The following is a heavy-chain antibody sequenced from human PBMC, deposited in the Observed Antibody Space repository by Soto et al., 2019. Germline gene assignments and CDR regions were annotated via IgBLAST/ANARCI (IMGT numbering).Heavy chain of an antibody. Sequence: EVQLLESGGGLVQPGGSLRLSCAASGFTFSSYAMTWVRQAPGKGLEWVSAISGSGDSTYYAASVRGRFTISRDNSKNPLYLQMNSLRAEDTAVYYCARRNSGWYFDLWGRGTLVTVSS. J-gene: IGHJ2*01. CDR1: GFTFSSYA. CDR3: ARRNSGWYFDL. D-gene: IGHD4-4*01. V-gene: IGHV3-23*01. CDR2: ISGSGDST.